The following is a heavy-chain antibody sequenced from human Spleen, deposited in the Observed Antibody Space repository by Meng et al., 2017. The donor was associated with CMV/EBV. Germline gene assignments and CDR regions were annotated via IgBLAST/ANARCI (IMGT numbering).Heavy chain of an antibody. J-gene: IGHJ4*02. Sequence: ASGFSSSSYAIRLVLQSPGKELEQLAGRSDDGSNEYYEDSVKGRLTISRDNSKNTLYLLMNSLRAEDTAVYYCAREAYGSGTYPLDYWGQGTLVTVSS. V-gene: IGHV3-30*04. D-gene: IGHD3-10*01. CDR2: RSDDGSNE. CDR3: AREAYGSGTYPLDY. CDR1: GFSSSSYA.